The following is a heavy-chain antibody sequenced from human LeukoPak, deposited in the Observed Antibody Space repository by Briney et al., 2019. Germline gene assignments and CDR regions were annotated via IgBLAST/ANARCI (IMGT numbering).Heavy chain of an antibody. D-gene: IGHD6-19*01. V-gene: IGHV3-7*04. CDR2: INQDGSDK. CDR3: ATAPKYSSGNY. CDR1: GFTYSIYW. J-gene: IGHJ4*02. Sequence: QSGGSLRLFCAASGFTYSIYWMSWVRQAPGKGPEWVANINQDGSDKYYVDSVKDRFTISRDNAKNSLYLQMDSRRAEDTAVYYCATAPKYSSGNYWGQGTLVIVSS.